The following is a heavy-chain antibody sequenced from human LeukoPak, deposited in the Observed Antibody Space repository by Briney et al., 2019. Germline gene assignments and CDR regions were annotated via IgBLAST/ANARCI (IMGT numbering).Heavy chain of an antibody. CDR1: GFTFSSFA. J-gene: IGHJ4*02. D-gene: IGHD4-17*01. V-gene: IGHV3-43*01. CDR3: AKSKTAVTTGYLDY. CDR2: ISWDGGST. Sequence: GRSLRLSCAASGFTFSSFAMHWVRQAPGKGLEWVSLISWDGGSTYYADSVKGRFTISRDNSKNSLYLQMNSLRTEDTALYYCAKSKTAVTTGYLDYWGQGTLVTVSS.